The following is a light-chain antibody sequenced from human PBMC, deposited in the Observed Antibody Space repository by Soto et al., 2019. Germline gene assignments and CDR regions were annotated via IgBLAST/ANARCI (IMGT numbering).Light chain of an antibody. CDR1: SSNIGIDY. Sequence: QSVLTQPPSVSAAPGQKVTIACSGSSSNIGIDYVSWYQHIPGTAPKLLIYDDHHRPSGIPDRFSGSKSGTSATLDITGLQTGDEADYYCAAWHDSLSALVFGGGTKLTVL. CDR3: AAWHDSLSALV. CDR2: DDH. J-gene: IGLJ2*01. V-gene: IGLV1-51*01.